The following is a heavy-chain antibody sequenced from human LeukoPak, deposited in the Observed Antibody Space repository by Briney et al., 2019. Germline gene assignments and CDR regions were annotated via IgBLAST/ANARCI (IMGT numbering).Heavy chain of an antibody. J-gene: IGHJ4*02. CDR3: AKAYSGWEYYFDY. CDR1: GFTFSSYA. Sequence: RASLRLSCAASGFTFSSYAMSWVRQAPGKGLEWVSAISGSGGSTYYADSVKGRFTISRDNSKNTLYLQMNSLRAEDTAVYYCAKAYSGWEYYFDYWGQGTLVTVSS. CDR2: ISGSGGST. V-gene: IGHV3-23*01. D-gene: IGHD6-19*01.